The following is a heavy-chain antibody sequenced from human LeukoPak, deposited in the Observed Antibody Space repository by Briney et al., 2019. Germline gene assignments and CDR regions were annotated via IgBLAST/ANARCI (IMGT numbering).Heavy chain of an antibody. V-gene: IGHV3-48*03. CDR3: ARVHPSDY. J-gene: IGHJ4*02. CDR2: ISSSGGTK. CDR1: GFTFSSYE. Sequence: GGSLRFSCSAYGFTFSSYEMNRVRQAPGKGLEWISYISSSGGTKYYADSVKGRFSISRDNAKNSLYLQMNSLSVEDTAVYYCARVHPSDYWGQGTVVTVS.